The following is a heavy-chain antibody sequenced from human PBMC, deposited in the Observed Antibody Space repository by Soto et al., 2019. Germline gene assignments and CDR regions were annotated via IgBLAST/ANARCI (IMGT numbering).Heavy chain of an antibody. CDR3: ARVGADDYGRPGGFDY. Sequence: QVQLQESGPGLVKPSQTLSLTCTVSGGSISSGDYYWSWIRQPPGKGLEWIGYIYYSGSTYYNPSLKRRVTISVDTSKNQFSLKLSSVTAADTAVYYCARVGADDYGRPGGFDYWGQGTLVTVSS. V-gene: IGHV4-30-4*01. D-gene: IGHD4-17*01. CDR1: GGSISSGDYY. CDR2: IYYSGST. J-gene: IGHJ4*02.